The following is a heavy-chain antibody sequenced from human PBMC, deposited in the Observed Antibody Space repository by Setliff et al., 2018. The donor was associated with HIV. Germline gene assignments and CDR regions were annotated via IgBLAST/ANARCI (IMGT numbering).Heavy chain of an antibody. D-gene: IGHD6-19*01. CDR3: ARGRGLYSSGYYIDY. V-gene: IGHV1-46*01. CDR1: GYTFTIYY. J-gene: IGHJ4*02. CDR2: INPDSGST. Sequence: ASVKVSCKASGYTFTIYYMHWVRQAPGQGLEWIGIINPDSGSTSYAQNFQGRVTMTRDTSTSTVYMELRSLRSEDTAVYYCARGRGLYSSGYYIDYWGQGTLVTVSS.